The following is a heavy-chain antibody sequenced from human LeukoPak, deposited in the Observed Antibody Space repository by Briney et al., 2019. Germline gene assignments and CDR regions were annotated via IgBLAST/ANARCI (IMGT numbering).Heavy chain of an antibody. V-gene: IGHV3-23*01. CDR3: AKGSYDFWSGYWLLFDY. CDR2: ISGSGGST. CDR1: GFTFSSYA. J-gene: IGHJ4*02. Sequence: PGGSLRLSCAASGFTFSSYAMSWVRQAPGKGLEWVSAISGSGGSTYYADSVKGRFTISRDNSKNTLYLQMNSLRAEDTAVYYCAKGSYDFWSGYWLLFDYWGQGTLVTVSS. D-gene: IGHD3-3*01.